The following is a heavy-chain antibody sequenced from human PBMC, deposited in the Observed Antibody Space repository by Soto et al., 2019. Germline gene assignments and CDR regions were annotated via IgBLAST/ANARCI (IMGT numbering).Heavy chain of an antibody. Sequence: EVQLVESGGGLVKPGVSLRLSFAGSGFLFPNAWMSWFRQAPGKGLEWVGHIKNKGDGGTADHAAAVRGRFVISRGEAKRMVFMQMNSLKVEDTAVYYCATMGLYCSGGSCYSDNWGQGALVTVSS. V-gene: IGHV3-15*01. CDR2: IKNKGDGGTA. J-gene: IGHJ4*02. D-gene: IGHD2-15*01. CDR1: GFLFPNAW. CDR3: ATMGLYCSGGSCYSDN.